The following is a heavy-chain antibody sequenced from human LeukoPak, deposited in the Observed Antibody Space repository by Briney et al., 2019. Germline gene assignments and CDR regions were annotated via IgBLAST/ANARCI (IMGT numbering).Heavy chain of an antibody. CDR1: GGSISSYY. CDR2: IYTSGST. CDR3: ARGRGHSGSYFWFDP. D-gene: IGHD1-26*01. J-gene: IGHJ5*02. Sequence: SETLSLTCTVSGGSISSYYWSWIRQPAGKGLEWIGRIYTSGSTNYNPSLKSRVTMSVDTSKNQFSLKLSSVTAADTAVYYCARGRGHSGSYFWFDPWGQGTLVTVSS. V-gene: IGHV4-4*07.